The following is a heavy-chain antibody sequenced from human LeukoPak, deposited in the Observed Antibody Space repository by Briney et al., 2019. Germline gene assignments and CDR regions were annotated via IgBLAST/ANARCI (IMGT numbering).Heavy chain of an antibody. CDR1: GYSFTSYW. CDR3: ARGNGDDGDYVPDAFDI. Sequence: PGESLKISCKGSGYSFTSYWIGWVRQMPGKGLEWMGIIYTGDSDTRYSPSFQGQVTISADKSISTAYLQWSSLKASDTAMYYCARGNGDDGDYVPDAFDIWGQGTMVTVSS. J-gene: IGHJ3*02. D-gene: IGHD4-17*01. CDR2: IYTGDSDT. V-gene: IGHV5-51*01.